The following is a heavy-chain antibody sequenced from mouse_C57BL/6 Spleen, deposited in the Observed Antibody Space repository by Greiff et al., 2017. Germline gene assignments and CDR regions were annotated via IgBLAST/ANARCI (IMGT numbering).Heavy chain of an antibody. CDR1: GYTFTSYW. D-gene: IGHD2-4*01. Sequence: QAPLPPPFSELVKPGASVKLSCKASGYTFTSYWMQWVKQRPGQGLEWIGEIAPADSYTNYNQKFKGKATLTVDTSSSTAYMQLSSLTSEDSAVYYCARGGYDYDERYYFDYWGQGTTLTVSS. V-gene: IGHV1-50*01. CDR2: IAPADSYT. J-gene: IGHJ2*01. CDR3: ARGGYDYDERYYFDY.